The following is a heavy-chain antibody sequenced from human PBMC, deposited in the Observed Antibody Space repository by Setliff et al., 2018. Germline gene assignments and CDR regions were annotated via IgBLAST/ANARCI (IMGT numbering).Heavy chain of an antibody. CDR3: ARSESCGSTHCSPYDY. J-gene: IGHJ4*02. CDR1: GLTFSHAW. D-gene: IGHD2-2*01. V-gene: IGHV3-21*01. Sequence: GGSLRLSCAASGLTFSHAWMTWVRQSPGQGLEWVASIDTSSYWIYYADSVKGRFAISRDNAENSLYLQMNSLRAEDTAVYYCARSESCGSTHCSPYDYWGQGTLVTSPQ. CDR2: IDTSSYWI.